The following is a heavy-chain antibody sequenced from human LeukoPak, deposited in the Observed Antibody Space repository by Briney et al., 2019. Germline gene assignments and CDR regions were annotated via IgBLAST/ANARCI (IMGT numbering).Heavy chain of an antibody. V-gene: IGHV3-23*01. D-gene: IGHD3-22*01. CDR1: GFTFSSYA. CDR3: AKSGSGYYYDSSGLDY. Sequence: GGSLRLSCAASGFTFSSYAMSWVRQAPGKGLEWVSAISGRGGSTYYADSVKGRFTISRDNSKNTLYLQMNSLRAEDTAVYSCAKSGSGYYYDSSGLDYWGQGTLVTVSS. CDR2: ISGRGGST. J-gene: IGHJ4*02.